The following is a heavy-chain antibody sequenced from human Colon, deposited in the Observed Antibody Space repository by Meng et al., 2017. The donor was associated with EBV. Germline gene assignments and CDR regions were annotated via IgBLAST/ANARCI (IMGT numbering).Heavy chain of an antibody. CDR3: ARLREWLVDY. J-gene: IGHJ4*02. D-gene: IGHD6-19*01. CDR1: GDSITTYY. V-gene: IGHV4-59*01. Sequence: QVQLQESVPGLVKPSEXLSLTCSVSGDSITTYYWTWIRQSPGRPLEWIGYIYYIGNANYNPSLKSRVTISIDTSKDQFSLKLNSVAAADTAVYYCARLREWLVDYWGQGTLVTVSS. CDR2: IYYIGNA.